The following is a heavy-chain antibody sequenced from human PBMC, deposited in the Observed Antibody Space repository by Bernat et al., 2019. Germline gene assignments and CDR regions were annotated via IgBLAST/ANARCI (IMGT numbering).Heavy chain of an antibody. Sequence: EVQLVESGGGVVQPGGSLRLSCAASGFTFDDYAIHWVRQAPGKGLEWVSLISGDGGSTYYADSVKGRFTISRDNSKNSLYLQMNSLRTEYTALYYCAKDPAAGNDLDYWGQGTLVTVSS. V-gene: IGHV3-43*02. CDR3: AKDPAAGNDLDY. CDR1: GFTFDDYA. D-gene: IGHD6-13*01. J-gene: IGHJ4*02. CDR2: ISGDGGST.